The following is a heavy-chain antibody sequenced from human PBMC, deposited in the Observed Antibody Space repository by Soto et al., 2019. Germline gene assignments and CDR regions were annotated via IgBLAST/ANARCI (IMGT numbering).Heavy chain of an antibody. CDR2: ISGYNGKT. CDR1: GYTFSMSG. J-gene: IGHJ6*02. Sequence: QVQLVQSGAEVKKPGASVKVSCKSSGYTFSMSGISWVRQAPGQGLEWMGWISGYNGKTNYEQKFQDRVTMTTDTSTNMAYMELRSLRSDDTAVYYCARAGPRPYYYYGMAVWGQGTTVTVSS. CDR3: ARAGPRPYYYYGMAV. V-gene: IGHV1-18*01.